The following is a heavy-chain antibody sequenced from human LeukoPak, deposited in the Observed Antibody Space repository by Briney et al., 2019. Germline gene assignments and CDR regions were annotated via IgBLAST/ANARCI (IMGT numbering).Heavy chain of an antibody. CDR2: IYYSGTT. CDR1: GGSISSYY. D-gene: IGHD3-9*01. V-gene: IGHV4-59*01. CDR3: ARDHAAGYYGGLDP. J-gene: IGHJ5*02. Sequence: SETLSLTCTVSGGSISSYYWSWIRQPPGKGLEWIGYIYYSGTTTYNPSLKSRVTISLDTSKNQFSLKLSSVTAADTAVYYCARDHAAGYYGGLDPWGQGTLVTVSS.